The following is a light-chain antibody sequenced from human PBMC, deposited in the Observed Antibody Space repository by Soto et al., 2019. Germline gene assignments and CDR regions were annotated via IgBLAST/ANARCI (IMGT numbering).Light chain of an antibody. V-gene: IGKV1-5*03. CDR2: KAS. J-gene: IGKJ1*01. Sequence: DIQMTQSPSTLSASVGDRVTITCRASQSVGRWLAWYQQKPGKAPKVLIYKASTLSYGVPSRFSGSGSGTEFTLTISSLQPDDFATYYCHQCDSYSTFGQGTKVEIK. CDR1: QSVGRW. CDR3: HQCDSYST.